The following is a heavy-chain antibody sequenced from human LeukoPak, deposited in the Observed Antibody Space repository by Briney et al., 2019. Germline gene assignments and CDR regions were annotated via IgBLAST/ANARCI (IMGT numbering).Heavy chain of an antibody. V-gene: IGHV3-23*01. Sequence: GGSLRLSCAASGFTFSSYAMSWVRQAPGKGLEWVSAISGSGGSTYYADSVKGRFTISRDNAKNTLYLQMNSLRAEDTAVYYCARLWVTTVTFQGDHWGQGTLVTVSS. CDR3: ARLWVTTVTFQGDH. CDR1: GFTFSSYA. D-gene: IGHD4-17*01. CDR2: ISGSGGST. J-gene: IGHJ4*02.